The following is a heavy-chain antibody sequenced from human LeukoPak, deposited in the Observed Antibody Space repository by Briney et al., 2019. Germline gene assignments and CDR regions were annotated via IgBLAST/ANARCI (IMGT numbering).Heavy chain of an antibody. CDR3: ASSTVVTPYYYYYYGMDV. CDR2: INAGNGNT. D-gene: IGHD4-23*01. V-gene: IGHV1-3*01. CDR1: GYTFTSYA. J-gene: IGHJ6*02. Sequence: ASVKVSCKASGYTFTSYAMHWVRQAPGQRLEWMGWINAGNGNTKYSQKFQGRVTITRDTSASTAYMELSSLRSEDTAVYYCASSTVVTPYYYYYYGMDVWGQGTTVTVSS.